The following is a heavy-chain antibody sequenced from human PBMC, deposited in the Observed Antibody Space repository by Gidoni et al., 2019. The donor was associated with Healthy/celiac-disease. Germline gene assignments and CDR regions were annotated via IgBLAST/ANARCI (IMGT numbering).Heavy chain of an antibody. CDR1: GYTFTSYA. CDR3: ARERDIDGMDV. D-gene: IGHD2-15*01. V-gene: IGHV1-3*01. J-gene: IGHJ6*02. Sequence: QVQLVQSGAEVKKPGASVKVSCQASGYTFTSYAMHWVRQAPGQRLEWMGWINAGNGNTKYSQKFQGRVTITRDTSASTAYMELSSLRSEDTAVYYCARERDIDGMDVWGQGTTVTVSS. CDR2: INAGNGNT.